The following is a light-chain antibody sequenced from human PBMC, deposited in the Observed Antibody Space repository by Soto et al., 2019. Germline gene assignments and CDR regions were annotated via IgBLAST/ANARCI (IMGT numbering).Light chain of an antibody. CDR2: DAS. Sequence: EIVLTQSPGTLSLSPGERATLSCRASQSVSSSSLAWYPQKRGQAPRLLIHDASSRATGIPDRFSGSGSGTGFTLTISRLEPEDFAVYYCQQYGGSPRTFGQGTKVDIK. CDR3: QQYGGSPRT. J-gene: IGKJ1*01. CDR1: QSVSSSS. V-gene: IGKV3-20*01.